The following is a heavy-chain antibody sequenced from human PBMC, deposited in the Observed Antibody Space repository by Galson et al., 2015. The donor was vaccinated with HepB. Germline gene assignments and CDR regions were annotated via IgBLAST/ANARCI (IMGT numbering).Heavy chain of an antibody. V-gene: IGHV3-72*01. Sequence: SLRLSCAASGFTFSDYHMDWVRQAPGKGLECVARSLKKGHGYATEYAESVRGRFPIPRDESNDSLYLQMNSLKTEDAAVYYCVRDSMNYFFDHWGQGALATVSS. CDR1: GFTFSDYH. D-gene: IGHD1-7*01. CDR3: VRDSMNYFFDH. J-gene: IGHJ4*02. CDR2: SLKKGHGYAT.